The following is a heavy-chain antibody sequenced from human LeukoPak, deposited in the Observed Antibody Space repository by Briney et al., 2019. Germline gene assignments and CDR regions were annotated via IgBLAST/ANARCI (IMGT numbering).Heavy chain of an antibody. D-gene: IGHD3-3*01. CDR3: ARAVRAHPPADF. V-gene: IGHV3-74*01. CDR2: INSDGSST. Sequence: GGSLRLSCAASGFSFSSYWMHWVRHAPGKGLEWVSRINSDGSSTTYADSVKGRSSISRDNAKNTLYLHMSSLRAEDTGVYYCARAVRAHPPADFWGQGTLVTVSS. CDR1: GFSFSSYW. J-gene: IGHJ4*02.